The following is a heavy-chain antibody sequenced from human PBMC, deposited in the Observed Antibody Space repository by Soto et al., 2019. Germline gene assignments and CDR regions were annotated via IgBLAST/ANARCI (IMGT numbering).Heavy chain of an antibody. CDR2: ISSSGAGT. D-gene: IGHD2-15*01. V-gene: IGHV3-23*01. J-gene: IGHJ4*02. CDR1: GFTFSNYA. Sequence: EVQLLESGGGLVQPGGSLRLSCAAFGFTFSNYALSWVRQAPGRGLEWVSAISSSGAGTYYADSVKGRFTISRGNSKNTLYLQMNSLRTEDTVVYYCAKGGRTYFDYWGQGTLVPVSS. CDR3: AKGGRTYFDY.